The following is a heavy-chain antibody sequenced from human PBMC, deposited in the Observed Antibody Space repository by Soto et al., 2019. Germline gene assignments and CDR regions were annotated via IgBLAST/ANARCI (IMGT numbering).Heavy chain of an antibody. CDR1: GFTFSSYG. Sequence: QVQLVESGGGVVQPGRSLRLSCAAYGFTFSSYGMHWVRQAPGKGLEWVAVIWYDGSNEYYADSVKGRFIISRDNSKNTMYLQMNSLRAEDTAVYYCARGGNLLTGDNWGQGTLVTVSS. D-gene: IGHD7-27*01. CDR2: IWYDGSNE. V-gene: IGHV3-33*01. CDR3: ARGGNLLTGDN. J-gene: IGHJ4*02.